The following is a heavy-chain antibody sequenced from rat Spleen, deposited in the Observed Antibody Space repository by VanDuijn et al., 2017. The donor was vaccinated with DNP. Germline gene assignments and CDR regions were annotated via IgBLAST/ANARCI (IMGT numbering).Heavy chain of an antibody. J-gene: IGHJ1*01. CDR2: ISYDGGST. V-gene: IGHV5-20*01. Sequence: EVQLVESGGGLVQPGRSLKLSCAASGFSFSDYYMAWVRQAPTKGLEWVAYISYDGGSTYYGDSVKGRFTISRDNAKSTLYLQKNTLRFEYMAXXHCXXXSSXXXHXXXWGPGTXXTVS. D-gene: IGHD1-2*01. CDR3: XXXSSXXXHXXX. CDR1: GFSFSDYY.